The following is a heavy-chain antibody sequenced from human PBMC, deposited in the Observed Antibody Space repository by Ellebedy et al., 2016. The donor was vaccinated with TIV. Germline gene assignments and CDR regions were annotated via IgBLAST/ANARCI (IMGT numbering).Heavy chain of an antibody. CDR1: GFTFNSYA. Sequence: GESLKISCAASGFTFNSYAMHWVRQAPGKRLEWVAVISYDGNSYYYADSVKGRFTISRDNSMTTLYLQMNSLRAEDTSVYYCARDLDESSGWYGGAGYWGQGTLVTVSS. CDR2: ISYDGNSY. V-gene: IGHV3-30-3*01. CDR3: ARDLDESSGWYGGAGY. J-gene: IGHJ4*02. D-gene: IGHD6-19*01.